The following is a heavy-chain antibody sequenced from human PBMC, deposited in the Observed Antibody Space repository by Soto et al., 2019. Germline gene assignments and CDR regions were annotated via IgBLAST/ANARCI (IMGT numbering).Heavy chain of an antibody. CDR1: RFTFDHYA. CDR2: ISWNSGSV. CDR3: VKDLSYCTGGSCYSSFDY. J-gene: IGHJ4*02. Sequence: EVQLVESGGNLVQPGRSLRLSCAAPRFTFDHYAMHWVRQVPGKGLEWVSGISWNSGSVGYADSVKGRFTISRDNAKNSLYLQMNSLRAEDTALYYCVKDLSYCTGGSCYSSFDYWGQGTLVTVSS. D-gene: IGHD2-15*01. V-gene: IGHV3-9*01.